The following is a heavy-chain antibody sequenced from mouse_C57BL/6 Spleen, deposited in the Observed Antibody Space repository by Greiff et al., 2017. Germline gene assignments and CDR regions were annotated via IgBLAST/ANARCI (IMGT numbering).Heavy chain of an antibody. J-gene: IGHJ3*01. Sequence: QVQLQQSGPELVQPGASVKISCKASGYAFSSSWMNWVKQRPGKGLEWIGRIYPGDGDTNYNGKFKGKATLTADKSSSTAYMQLSSLTSEDSAVYFCAREGGFDYGSSYDWGQGTLVTVSA. CDR3: AREGGFDYGSSYD. V-gene: IGHV1-82*01. D-gene: IGHD1-1*01. CDR1: GYAFSSSW. CDR2: IYPGDGDT.